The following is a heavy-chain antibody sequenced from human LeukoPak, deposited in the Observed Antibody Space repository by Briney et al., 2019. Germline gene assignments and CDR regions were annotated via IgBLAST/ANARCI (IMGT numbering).Heavy chain of an antibody. Sequence: GGSLRLSCAASGFTFSSYAMSWVRQAPGKGLEWVSAISGSGGSIYYADSVKGRFTISRDNSKNTLYLQMNSLRAEDTAVYYCAKETGDFWSGYPIDYWGQGTLVTVSS. CDR3: AKETGDFWSGYPIDY. J-gene: IGHJ4*02. CDR1: GFTFSSYA. V-gene: IGHV3-23*01. D-gene: IGHD3-3*01. CDR2: ISGSGGSI.